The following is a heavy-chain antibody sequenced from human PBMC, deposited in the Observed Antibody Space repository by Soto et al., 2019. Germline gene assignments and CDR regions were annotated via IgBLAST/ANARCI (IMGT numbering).Heavy chain of an antibody. CDR2: ISYSGTT. Sequence: SETLSLTCAVSGASVSSGGSVSSGDNYWTWIRQSPGKGLQWIGQISYSGTTHYNPSLMSRVIISLDTSKNQFSLMLSSVTAADTAVYYCTRGFKNSVWGTWRYNWVDPWGQG. CDR1: GGSVSSGDNY. V-gene: IGHV4-30-4*01. D-gene: IGHD3-16*01. J-gene: IGHJ5*02. CDR3: TRGFKNSVWGTWRYNWVDP.